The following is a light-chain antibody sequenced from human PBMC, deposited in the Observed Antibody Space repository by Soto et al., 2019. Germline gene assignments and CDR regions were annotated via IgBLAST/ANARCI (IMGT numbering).Light chain of an antibody. CDR3: MQALQART. J-gene: IGKJ1*01. CDR2: LGS. V-gene: IGKV2-28*01. CDR1: QSLLYSNGYNY. Sequence: DIVMTQSPLSLTVTPGEQASISCRSSQSLLYSNGYNYLDWYLQKPGQSPQLLIYLGSNRASGVPDRFSGSGSGTDFTLKISRVEAEDVGVYYCMQALQARTFGQGTKVDIK.